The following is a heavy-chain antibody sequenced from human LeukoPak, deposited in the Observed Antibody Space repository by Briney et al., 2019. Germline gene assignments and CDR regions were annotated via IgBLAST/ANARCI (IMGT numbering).Heavy chain of an antibody. D-gene: IGHD5-18*01. CDR3: ARIPSGDVDTAMVMYYHYGMDV. V-gene: IGHV1-69*02. J-gene: IGHJ6*02. CDR2: IIPLFGIV. Sequence: GASVKVSCKASGGTVSRHTISWVRQAPEQGLEWMGRIIPLFGIVNYAQKFQDRVTITADKSTSTAYMEVSSLRSEDTAVYYCARIPSGDVDTAMVMYYHYGMDVWGQGTTVTVSS. CDR1: GGTVSRHT.